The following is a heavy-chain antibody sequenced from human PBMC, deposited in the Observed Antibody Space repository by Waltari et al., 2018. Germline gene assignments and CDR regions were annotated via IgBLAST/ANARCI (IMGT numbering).Heavy chain of an antibody. CDR1: GFTFGRHW. CDR2: IDDDGSSA. D-gene: IGHD3-3*01. J-gene: IGHJ4*02. CDR3: ASDCCGSGYRIHY. Sequence: DVHLVESGGGLVQPRGSLRLSCTVSGFTFGRHWMHWVRQVPGKGLVWRSRIDDDGSSAIYADSVKGRFTVSRDNAKNTLYLEMNNLKAEDTAVYYCASDCCGSGYRIHYWGQGTLVNVSS. V-gene: IGHV3-74*01.